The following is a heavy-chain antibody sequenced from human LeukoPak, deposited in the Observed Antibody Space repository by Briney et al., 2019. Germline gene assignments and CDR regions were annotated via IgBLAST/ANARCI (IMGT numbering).Heavy chain of an antibody. V-gene: IGHV4-34*01. D-gene: IGHD1-1*01. J-gene: IGHJ6*02. Sequence: SETLSLTCAVYGGSFSGYYWSWIRQPPGKGLEWIGEINHSGSTNYNPSLKSRVTISVDTSKNQFSLKLSSVTAADTAVYYCARGPTRTSYYYYGVDVWGQGTTVTVPS. CDR3: ARGPTRTSYYYYGVDV. CDR2: INHSGST. CDR1: GGSFSGYY.